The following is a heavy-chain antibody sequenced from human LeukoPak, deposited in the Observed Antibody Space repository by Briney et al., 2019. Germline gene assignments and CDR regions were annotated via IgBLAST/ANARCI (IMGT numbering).Heavy chain of an antibody. CDR3: ARGIGTGRQPFDY. CDR2: ISSVSSTI. CDR1: GFTFSSYS. J-gene: IGHJ4*02. D-gene: IGHD1-1*01. V-gene: IGHV3-48*01. Sequence: PGGSLRLSCAASGFTFSSYSMNWVRQAPGKGLEWVSYISSVSSTIYYADSVKGRFTISRDNAKNSLYLQINSLRAEDTAVYYCARGIGTGRQPFDYWGQGTLVTVSS.